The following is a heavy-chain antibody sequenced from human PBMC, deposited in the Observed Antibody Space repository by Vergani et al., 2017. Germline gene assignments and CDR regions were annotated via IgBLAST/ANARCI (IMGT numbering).Heavy chain of an antibody. V-gene: IGHV4-59*01. CDR2: IYYSGST. CDR1: GGSISSYY. J-gene: IGHJ4*02. CDR3: ARTYYXDSSGYFWGNYFDY. D-gene: IGHD3-22*01. Sequence: QVQLQESGPGLVKPSETLALTCTVSGGSISSYYWSWIRQPPGKGLEWIGYIYYSGSTNYNPSLKSRVTISVDTSKNQFSLKLSSVTAADTAVYYCARTYYXDSSGYFWGNYFDYWGQGTLVTVSS.